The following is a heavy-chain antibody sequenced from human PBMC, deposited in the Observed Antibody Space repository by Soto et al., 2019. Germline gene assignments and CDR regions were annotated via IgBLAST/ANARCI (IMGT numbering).Heavy chain of an antibody. J-gene: IGHJ6*02. Sequence: QVQLVQSGAEVKKPGSSVKVSCKASGGTFSSYAISWVRQAPGQGLEWMGGIIRIFGTANYAQKFQGRVTMTADEATGPAYVELSRLRSEETAVYSCARNDYCVSTSGYCDYCSGMDGRSQGTTVTVSS. CDR3: ARNDYCVSTSGYCDYCSGMDG. CDR2: IIRIFGTA. CDR1: GGTFSSYA. D-gene: IGHD2-2*01. V-gene: IGHV1-69*12.